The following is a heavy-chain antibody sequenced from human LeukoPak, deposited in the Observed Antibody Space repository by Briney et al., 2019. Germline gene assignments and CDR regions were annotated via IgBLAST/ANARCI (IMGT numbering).Heavy chain of an antibody. V-gene: IGHV3-23*01. J-gene: IGHJ5*02. CDR3: AEDQTYDFWSGSPVWFDP. CDR1: GFTFSSYA. Sequence: GGSLRLSCAASGFTFSSYAMSWVRQAPGKGLEWVSAISGSGGSTYYADSVKGRFTISRDNSKNTLYLLMNSLRAEDTAVYYCAEDQTYDFWSGSPVWFDPWGQGTLVTVSS. D-gene: IGHD3-3*01. CDR2: ISGSGGST.